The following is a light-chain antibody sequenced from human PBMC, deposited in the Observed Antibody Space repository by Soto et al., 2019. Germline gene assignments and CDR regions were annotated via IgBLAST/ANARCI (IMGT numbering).Light chain of an antibody. Sequence: ELVLTQSPATLSLSPGDSATLACRASQSVSRYLAWYQQRPGQALRLLIYDASKRATGIPARFSGSGSGTDFTLTISSLEPEDFAVYFCHQRSNWPLTFVGGTKLEIK. CDR2: DAS. CDR1: QSVSRY. CDR3: HQRSNWPLT. J-gene: IGKJ4*01. V-gene: IGKV3-11*01.